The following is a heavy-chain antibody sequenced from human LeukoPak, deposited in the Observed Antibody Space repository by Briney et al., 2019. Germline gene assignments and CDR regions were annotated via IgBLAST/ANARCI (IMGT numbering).Heavy chain of an antibody. Sequence: SETLSLTCSVSGGSVRTGSYYWNWIRQPAGKGLEWIGRIYYTGSTDYNPSLKSRVTISADRSKNQFSLTLTSVTAADTAVYFCARFEDYGDYIFDYWGQGTLVTVSS. CDR2: IYYTGST. CDR1: GGSVRTGSYY. J-gene: IGHJ4*02. V-gene: IGHV4-61*10. CDR3: ARFEDYGDYIFDY. D-gene: IGHD4-17*01.